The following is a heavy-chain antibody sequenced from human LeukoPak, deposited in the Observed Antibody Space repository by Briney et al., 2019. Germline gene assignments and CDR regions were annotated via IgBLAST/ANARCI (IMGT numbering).Heavy chain of an antibody. CDR1: GYSFTSYW. Sequence: KPGESLKISCKGSGYSFTSYWIGWVRQMPGKGLEWMGLIYPGDSDTRYSPSFQGQITISVDKPIRTDYLQWSSLKASDTAMYDCARLELYYYGSGSYPPPDYWGQGTLVTVSS. D-gene: IGHD3-10*01. V-gene: IGHV5-51*04. CDR2: IYPGDSDT. CDR3: ARLELYYYGSGSYPPPDY. J-gene: IGHJ4*02.